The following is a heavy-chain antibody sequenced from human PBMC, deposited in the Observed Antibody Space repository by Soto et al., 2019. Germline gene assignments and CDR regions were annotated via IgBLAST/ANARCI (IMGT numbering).Heavy chain of an antibody. V-gene: IGHV1-2*02. CDR2: INPNSGGT. D-gene: IGHD2-21*02. Sequence: ASVKVSCKASGYTFTGYYMHWVRQAPGQGLEWMGWINPNSGGTNYAQKFQGRVTMTRDTSTSTVYMELSSLRSEDTAVYYCAADRAGDSDAFDLWGQGTLVTVSS. CDR3: AADRAGDSDAFDL. J-gene: IGHJ3*01. CDR1: GYTFTGYY.